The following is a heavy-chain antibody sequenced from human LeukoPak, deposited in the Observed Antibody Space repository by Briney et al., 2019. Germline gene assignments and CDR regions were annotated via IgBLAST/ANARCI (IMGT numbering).Heavy chain of an antibody. D-gene: IGHD5-12*01. J-gene: IGHJ4*02. CDR1: GFTFSSNS. Sequence: GGSLRLSCAASGFTFSSNSMNWVRHAPGKGPEWVSSISSSSYIYYADSVKGRFTISRDNAKNSLYLQMNSLRAEDTAVYYCARVTRGGYDGYFDYWGQGTLVTVSS. CDR3: ARVTRGGYDGYFDY. V-gene: IGHV3-21*01. CDR2: ISSSSYI.